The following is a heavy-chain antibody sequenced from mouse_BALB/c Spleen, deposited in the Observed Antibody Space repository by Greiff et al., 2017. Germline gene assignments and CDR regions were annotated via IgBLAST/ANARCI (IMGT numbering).Heavy chain of an antibody. CDR3: ARRGESDYFDY. CDR2: INPSTGYT. CDR1: GYTFTSYW. J-gene: IGHJ2*01. V-gene: IGHV1-7*01. Sequence: VQLQQSGAELAKPGASVKMSCKASGYTFTSYWMHWVKQRPGQGLEWIGYINPSTGYTEYNQKFKDKATLTADKSSSTAYMQLSSLTSEDSAVYYCARRGESDYFDYWGQGTTLTVSS.